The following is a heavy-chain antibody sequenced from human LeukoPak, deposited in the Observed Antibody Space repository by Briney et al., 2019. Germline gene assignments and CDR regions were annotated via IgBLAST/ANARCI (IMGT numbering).Heavy chain of an antibody. CDR1: GGSFSGYY. J-gene: IGHJ4*02. Sequence: NSSETLSLTCAVYGGSFSGYYWSWIRQPPGKGLEWIGEINHSGSTNYNPSLKSRVTISVDTSKNQFSLKLSSVTAADTAVYYCARGPSKPLHAAGPRYFDYWGQGTLVTVSS. D-gene: IGHD6-13*01. V-gene: IGHV4-34*01. CDR2: INHSGST. CDR3: ARGPSKPLHAAGPRYFDY.